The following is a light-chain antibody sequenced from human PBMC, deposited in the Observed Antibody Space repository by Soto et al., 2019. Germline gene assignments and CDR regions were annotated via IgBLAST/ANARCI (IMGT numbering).Light chain of an antibody. CDR1: SSDVGGYNY. J-gene: IGLJ3*02. CDR3: STYTSSSTLWV. Sequence: QSALTQPASVSGSPGQSITISCTGTSSDVGGYNYVSWYQQHPGKAPKLMIYEVSNRPSGVSNHFSGSKSGNTASLTISGLQAEDEADYYCSTYTSSSTLWVFGGGTKLTVL. CDR2: EVS. V-gene: IGLV2-14*01.